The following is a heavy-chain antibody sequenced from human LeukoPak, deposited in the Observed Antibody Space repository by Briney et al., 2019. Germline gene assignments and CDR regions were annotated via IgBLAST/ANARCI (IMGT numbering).Heavy chain of an antibody. Sequence: SETLSLTCIVSGASIRSSGYYWDWIRQPPGKGLEYIGSIYFTGGTYYNPSLKSRVTISVDTSKNHFSLNLTSVTAADTGVYYCARQKYGDYRNAFEIWGQGNMVTVSS. V-gene: IGHV4-39*01. CDR2: IYFTGGT. J-gene: IGHJ3*02. CDR1: GASIRSSGYY. D-gene: IGHD4-17*01. CDR3: ARQKYGDYRNAFEI.